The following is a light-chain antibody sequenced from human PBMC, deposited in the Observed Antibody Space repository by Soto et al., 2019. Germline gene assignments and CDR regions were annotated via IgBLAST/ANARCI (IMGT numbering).Light chain of an antibody. CDR2: VNSDGSH. J-gene: IGLJ3*02. Sequence: QLVLTQSPSASASLGASVKLTCTLSRGHNNYALAWHQQQPEKGPRYLMKVNSDGSHSKGDGIPDRFSGSRSGAERYLTISSLQSEDEADYYCQTWGTGIQVFGGGTKVTVL. V-gene: IGLV4-69*01. CDR3: QTWGTGIQV. CDR1: RGHNNYA.